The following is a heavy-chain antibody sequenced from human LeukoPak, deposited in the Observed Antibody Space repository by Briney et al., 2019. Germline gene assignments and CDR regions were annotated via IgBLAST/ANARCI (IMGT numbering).Heavy chain of an antibody. CDR3: AKGPANWFDP. Sequence: GGSLRLSCAASGNYWMHWVRQAPGKGLEWVSAISGSGGSTYYADSVKGRFTISRDNSKDTLYLQMNSLRAEDTAVYYCAKGPANWFDPWGQGTLVTVSS. V-gene: IGHV3-23*01. J-gene: IGHJ5*02. CDR1: GNYW. CDR2: ISGSGGST.